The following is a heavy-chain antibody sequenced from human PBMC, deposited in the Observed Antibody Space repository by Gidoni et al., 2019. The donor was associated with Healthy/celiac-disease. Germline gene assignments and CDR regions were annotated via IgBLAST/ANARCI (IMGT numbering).Heavy chain of an antibody. CDR3: ARDGYSSSWYYYGMDV. CDR1: GAPIRSYY. CDR2: IYYSGST. Sequence: QVQLQESGPGLVKPSETLSLTCPVSGAPIRSYYWSWIRQPPGKGLEWIGYIYYSGSTNYNPSLKSRVTISVDTSKNQFSLKLSSVTAADTAVYYCARDGYSSSWYYYGMDVWGQGTTVTVSS. V-gene: IGHV4-59*01. J-gene: IGHJ6*02. D-gene: IGHD6-13*01.